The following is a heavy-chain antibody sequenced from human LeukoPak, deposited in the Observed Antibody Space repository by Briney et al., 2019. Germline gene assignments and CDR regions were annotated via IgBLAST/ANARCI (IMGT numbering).Heavy chain of an antibody. CDR2: IYYSGST. Sequence: SETLSLTCTVSGGSISSSSYYWGWIRQPPGKGLGCIGSIYYSGSTYHNPSLKSRVTISVDTSKNQFSLKLSSVTAADTAVYYCRGSSSDLYYFDYWGQGTLVTVSS. D-gene: IGHD6-6*01. J-gene: IGHJ4*02. CDR1: GGSISSSSYY. CDR3: RGSSSDLYYFDY. V-gene: IGHV4-39*07.